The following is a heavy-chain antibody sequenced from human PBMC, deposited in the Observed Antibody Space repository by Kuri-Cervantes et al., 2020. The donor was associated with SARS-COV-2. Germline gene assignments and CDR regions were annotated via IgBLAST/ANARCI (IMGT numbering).Heavy chain of an antibody. CDR3: ARSPYDFWSGSWG. V-gene: IGHV4-61*01. CDR1: GGSVSDRNSY. D-gene: IGHD3-3*01. Sequence: GSLRLPFTVSGGSVSDRNSYWTWIRQSPGKGLEWIGYIYHTGSPTYSPSLKSRVTISLDKPKNQFSLRLTSVTAADTAVYYCARSPYDFWSGSWGWGQGTLVTVSS. CDR2: IYHTGSP. J-gene: IGHJ4*02.